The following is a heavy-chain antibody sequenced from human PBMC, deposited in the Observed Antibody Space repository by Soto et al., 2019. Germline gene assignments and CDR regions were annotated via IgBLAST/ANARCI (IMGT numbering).Heavy chain of an antibody. J-gene: IGHJ6*02. CDR3: ATGQTPGSYYQYGMDV. CDR2: IDPSDAYT. D-gene: IGHD3-10*01. Sequence: GESLKISCKGSGYSFTSYWITWVRQMPGKGLEWMGKIDPSDAYTNYSPSFQGHVTISADKSNSTAYLQWSSLRASDTAMYYCATGQTPGSYYQYGMDVWGQGTTVTVSS. V-gene: IGHV5-10-1*01. CDR1: GYSFTSYW.